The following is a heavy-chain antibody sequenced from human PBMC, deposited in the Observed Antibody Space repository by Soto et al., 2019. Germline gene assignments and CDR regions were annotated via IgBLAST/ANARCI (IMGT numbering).Heavy chain of an antibody. CDR3: ARDGDVNTGFGKDY. CDR2: IWHDGGNK. D-gene: IGHD3-16*01. CDR1: DTVLPPTG. V-gene: IGHV3-33*01. J-gene: IGHJ4*02. Sequence: GESLRSPVRVLDTVLPPTGMHWVRQAPGKGLEWVAFIWHDGGNKFYAESVKGRFTISRDNSKNTLYLQMTSLSAEDTAMYYCARDGDVNTGFGKDYWGQGTLVTSPQ.